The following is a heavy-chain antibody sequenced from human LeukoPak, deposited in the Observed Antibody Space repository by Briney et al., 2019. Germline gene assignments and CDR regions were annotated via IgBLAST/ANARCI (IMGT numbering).Heavy chain of an antibody. V-gene: IGHV4-34*01. CDR1: GGSFSGYY. CDR3: ARGGIQLWSTLYNWFGP. D-gene: IGHD5-18*01. Sequence: SETLSLTCAVYGGSFSGYYWSWIRQPPGKGLEWIGEINHSGSTNYNPSLKSRVTISVDTSKNQFSLKLSSVTAADTAVYYCARGGIQLWSTLYNWFGPWGQGTLVTVSS. J-gene: IGHJ5*02. CDR2: INHSGST.